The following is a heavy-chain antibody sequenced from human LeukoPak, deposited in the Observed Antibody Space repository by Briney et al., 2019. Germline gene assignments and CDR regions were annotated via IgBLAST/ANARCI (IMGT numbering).Heavy chain of an antibody. CDR1: GGSISSNNYY. D-gene: IGHD3-22*01. CDR2: IYYSGST. Sequence: SETLSLTCTVSGGSISSNNYYWSWIRQPPGKGLEWIGYIYYSGSTNYNPSLKSRVTISVDTSKNQFSLKLSSVTAADTAVYYCASYSYYYDSSGYFDYWGQGTLVTVSS. V-gene: IGHV4-61*01. CDR3: ASYSYYYDSSGYFDY. J-gene: IGHJ4*02.